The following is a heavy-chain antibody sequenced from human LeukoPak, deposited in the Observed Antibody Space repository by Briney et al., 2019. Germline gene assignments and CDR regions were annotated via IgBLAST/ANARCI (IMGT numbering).Heavy chain of an antibody. CDR1: GFTFSSYA. V-gene: IGHV3-30-3*01. D-gene: IGHD6-13*01. CDR2: ISYDGSNK. J-gene: IGHJ4*02. CDR3: ASDLGPKYSSSWLPFDY. Sequence: GGSLRLSCAASGFTFSSYAMHWVRQAPGKGLEWVAVISYDGSNKYYADSVKGRFTISRDNSKNTLYLQMNSLRAEDTAVYYCASDLGPKYSSSWLPFDYWGQGTLVTVSS.